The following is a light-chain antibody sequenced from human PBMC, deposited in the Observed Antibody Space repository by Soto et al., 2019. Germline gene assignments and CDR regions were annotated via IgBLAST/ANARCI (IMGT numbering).Light chain of an antibody. CDR1: SGHSSYA. CDR3: QTWGTGIHYV. J-gene: IGLJ1*01. V-gene: IGLV4-69*01. CDR2: LNRDGSH. Sequence: QSVLTQSPSASASLGASVKLTCTLSSGHSSYAIAWHQQQPEKGPRDLIKLNRDGSHSKGDGIPDRFSGSSSGAERYLTISSLQSEDEADYYCQTWGTGIHYVFGTGTKLTVL.